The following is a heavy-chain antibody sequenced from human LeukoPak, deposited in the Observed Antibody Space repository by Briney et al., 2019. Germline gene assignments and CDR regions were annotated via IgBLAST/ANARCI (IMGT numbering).Heavy chain of an antibody. CDR1: GYTFSIYG. CDR2: IWYDGSNT. D-gene: IGHD2/OR15-2a*01. J-gene: IGHJ4*02. Sequence: GGSLRLSCAASGYTFSIYGMNWVRQAPGRGLEWVAIIWYDGSNTYFAESVMGRFSISKDNFRNIVYLQMNSLKIEDTGVYYCARAGIVNALDYWGQGAQVTVSP. V-gene: IGHV3-33*01. CDR3: ARAGIVNALDY.